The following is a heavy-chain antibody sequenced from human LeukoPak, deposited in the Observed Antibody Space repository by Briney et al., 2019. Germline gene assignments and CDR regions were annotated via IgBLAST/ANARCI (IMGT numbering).Heavy chain of an antibody. CDR2: ISYDGSNK. CDR1: GFTFSSYA. D-gene: IGHD6-19*01. J-gene: IGHJ6*02. Sequence: GGSLRLSCAPSGFTFSSYAMSWVRQAPGKGLEWAAVISYDGSNKYYADSVKGRFTISRDNSKNTLYLQMNSLRAEDTAVYYCAKDPSAVAGYYYGMDVWGQGTTVTVSS. V-gene: IGHV3-30*18. CDR3: AKDPSAVAGYYYGMDV.